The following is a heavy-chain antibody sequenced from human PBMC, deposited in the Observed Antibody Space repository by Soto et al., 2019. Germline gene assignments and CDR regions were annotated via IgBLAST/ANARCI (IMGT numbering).Heavy chain of an antibody. CDR3: ARWFAFCSGGTCWDSFDI. V-gene: IGHV4-4*02. CDR2: IHHSGST. CDR1: GGSIISSNW. J-gene: IGHJ3*02. D-gene: IGHD2-15*01. Sequence: QVQLQESGPGLVKPSGTLSLTCAVSGGSIISSNWWSWVRQSPRKGLGWMGEIHHSGSTNYNPSLKSRVTISVDESKNQFSLKVSSVTAADTAVYYCARWFAFCSGGTCWDSFDIWGQGTMVTVSS.